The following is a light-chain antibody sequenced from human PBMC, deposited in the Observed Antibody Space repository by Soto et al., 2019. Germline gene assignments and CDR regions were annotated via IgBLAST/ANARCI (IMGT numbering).Light chain of an antibody. CDR2: GAS. CDR3: QQYGSSGT. J-gene: IGKJ1*01. CDR1: QSVNTN. V-gene: IGKV3-20*01. Sequence: EIVMTQSPVTLSVSPVERVTLSFRASQSVNTNLAWYQHKPGQAPRLLIYGASNRATGIPDRFSGSGSGTDFTLTISRLEPEDFAVYYCQQYGSSGTFGQGTKVDIK.